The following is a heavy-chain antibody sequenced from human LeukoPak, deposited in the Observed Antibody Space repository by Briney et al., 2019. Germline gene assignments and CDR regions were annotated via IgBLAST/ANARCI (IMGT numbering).Heavy chain of an antibody. V-gene: IGHV3-23*01. CDR3: AKGEGYCGGGTCYRYFDS. CDR1: GFTFSSYP. J-gene: IGHJ4*02. D-gene: IGHD2-15*01. Sequence: GGSLRLSCAASGFTFSSYPMSWVRQAPGKGLEWVSIISTDSTYTFYAHSVKGRFTISRDNSKDTLYLQVSSLRVEDTAVYFCAKGEGYCGGGTCYRYFDSWGQGTLVTVSS. CDR2: ISTDSTYT.